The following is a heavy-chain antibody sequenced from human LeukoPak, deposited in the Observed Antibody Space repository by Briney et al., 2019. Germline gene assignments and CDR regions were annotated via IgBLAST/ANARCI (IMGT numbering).Heavy chain of an antibody. CDR2: INYSGGT. CDR1: GGSIISSNYY. CDR3: WRRRAGANWFDP. Sequence: SETLSLTCTVSGGSIISSNYYWGWIRQPPGKGLEWIASINYSGGTYYNPSLKSRVTISVDTSKSQFSLKLSSVTAADTAVYYCWRRRAGANWFDPWGQGTLVTVSS. J-gene: IGHJ5*02. D-gene: IGHD3-10*01. V-gene: IGHV4-39*01.